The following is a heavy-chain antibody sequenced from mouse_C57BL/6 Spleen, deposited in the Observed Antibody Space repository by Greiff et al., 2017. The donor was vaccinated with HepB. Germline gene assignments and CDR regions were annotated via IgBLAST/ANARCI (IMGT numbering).Heavy chain of an antibody. CDR1: GFNIKDYY. Sequence: EVQLVESGAELVKPGASVKLSCTASGFNIKDYYMHWVKQRTEQGLEWIGRTDPEDGETKYAPKFQGKATITADTPSNTAYLQLSSLTSEDTAVYYCARPSGHGSSPFDYWGQGTTLTVSS. V-gene: IGHV14-2*01. CDR2: TDPEDGET. D-gene: IGHD1-1*01. CDR3: ARPSGHGSSPFDY. J-gene: IGHJ2*01.